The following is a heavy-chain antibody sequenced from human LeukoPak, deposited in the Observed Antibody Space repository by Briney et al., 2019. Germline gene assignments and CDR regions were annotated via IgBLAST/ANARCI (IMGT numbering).Heavy chain of an antibody. CDR3: ARHLGATPFDY. J-gene: IGHJ4*02. CDR1: GASISGSTYY. Sequence: PSETLSLTCTVSGASISGSTYYWSWIRQPPGRGLEWIGYISYSGSTNYNPSLKSRVTISVDTSKNQFSLKLSSVTAADTAVYYCARHLGATPFDYWGQGTLVTVSS. V-gene: IGHV4-61*05. D-gene: IGHD1-26*01. CDR2: ISYSGST.